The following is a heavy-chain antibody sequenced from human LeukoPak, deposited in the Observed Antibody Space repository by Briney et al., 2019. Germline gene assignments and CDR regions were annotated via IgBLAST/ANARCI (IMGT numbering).Heavy chain of an antibody. CDR3: ARHGTAAMGYFDL. J-gene: IGHJ2*01. CDR2: FLNSGYT. CDR1: GGSISSDH. V-gene: IGHV4-59*08. D-gene: IGHD5-18*01. Sequence: SETLSLTCIVSGGSISSDHWSWLRQPPGKGLEWIGYFLNSGYTNYNPSLRSRITISLDTSKNQFSLKLNSVTAADTALYYCARHGTAAMGYFDLWGRGTLVVVSS.